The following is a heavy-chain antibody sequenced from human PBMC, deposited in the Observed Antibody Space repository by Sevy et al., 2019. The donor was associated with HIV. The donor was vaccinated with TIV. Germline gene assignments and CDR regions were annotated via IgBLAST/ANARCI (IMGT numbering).Heavy chain of an antibody. CDR3: ARAPPVRSGDDSLNWFDP. D-gene: IGHD5-12*01. CDR2: IYYTGST. V-gene: IGHV4-59*01. CDR1: GGSISAYY. Sequence: SETLSLTCTVSGGSISAYYWSWIRQPPGQPLKYIGYIYYTGSTNYNPSLKSRVTISVDTSKNQFSLKLNSVTAADTAVYFCARAPPVRSGDDSLNWFDPWGQGTLVTVSS. J-gene: IGHJ5*02.